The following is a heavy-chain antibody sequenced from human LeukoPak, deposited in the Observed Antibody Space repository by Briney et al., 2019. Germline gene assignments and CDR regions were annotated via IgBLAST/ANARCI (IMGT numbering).Heavy chain of an antibody. CDR3: ARGRLRYDFWSGYYTDYFDY. J-gene: IGHJ4*02. CDR2: INHSGST. V-gene: IGHV4-34*01. Sequence: PSETLSLTCAAYRVSFSGYYWSWIRQPPGKGLEWIGEINHSGSTNYNPSLKSRVTISVDTSKNQFSLKLSSVTAADTAVYYCARGRLRYDFWSGYYTDYFDYWGQGTLVTVSS. CDR1: RVSFSGYY. D-gene: IGHD3-3*01.